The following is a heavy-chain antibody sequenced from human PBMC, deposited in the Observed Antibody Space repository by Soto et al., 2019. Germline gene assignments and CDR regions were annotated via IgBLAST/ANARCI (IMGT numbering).Heavy chain of an antibody. CDR3: ESTMVRGVSKTLIGEYGMGV. CDR1: GYTFTSYD. V-gene: IGHV1-8*01. CDR2: MNPNRGNT. D-gene: IGHD3-10*01. J-gene: IGHJ6*01. Sequence: QVQLVQSGAEVKKPGASVKVSCKASGYTFTSYDINWVRQATGQGLEWMGWMNPNRGNTGYAQKFQGRVTMTRNTTISTAYMELSSVRSEDTAVYYCESTMVRGVSKTLIGEYGMGVWVQGTTVTVAS.